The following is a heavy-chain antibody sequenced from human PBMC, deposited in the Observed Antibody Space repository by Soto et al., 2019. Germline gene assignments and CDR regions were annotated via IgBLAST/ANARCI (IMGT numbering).Heavy chain of an antibody. V-gene: IGHV3-30*18. CDR3: VKGTGLHPYYYYCMDL. CDR1: GFTFTSYG. J-gene: IGHJ6*02. D-gene: IGHD2-21*02. Sequence: PCGSLRLPWAASGFTFTSYGIHWVRQAPGKGLEWVAVMSYDGSNQYYADSVKGRFTISRDNSKNTLYLQMNSLRAEDTAVYYCVKGTGLHPYYYYCMDLWRHRITVTVCS. CDR2: MSYDGSNQ.